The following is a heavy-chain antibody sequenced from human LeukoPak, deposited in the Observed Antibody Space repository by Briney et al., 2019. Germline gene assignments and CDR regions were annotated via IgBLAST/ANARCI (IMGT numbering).Heavy chain of an antibody. CDR2: IYTSGST. CDR1: GGSISSGSYY. CDR3: ARSLWFGELLPDY. Sequence: PSETLSLTCTVSGGSISSGSYYWSWIRQPAGKVLEWIGRIYTSGSTNYNPSLKSRVTISVDTSKNQFSLKLSSVTAADTAVYDCARSLWFGELLPDYWGQGALVTVSS. V-gene: IGHV4-61*02. J-gene: IGHJ4*02. D-gene: IGHD3-10*01.